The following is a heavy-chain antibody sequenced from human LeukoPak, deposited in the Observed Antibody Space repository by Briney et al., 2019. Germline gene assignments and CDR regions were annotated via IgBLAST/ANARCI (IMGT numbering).Heavy chain of an antibody. CDR2: IYYSGST. Sequence: SQTLYLTCTVSGGSISSNGYYWGWIRQPPGKGLQWIGTIYYSGSTYYNPSLKSRVTISVDTSMNQFSLKLSSVTAADTAVYYCARQLGYCSGGSCSFYFDYWGQGTLVTVSS. V-gene: IGHV4-39*01. CDR1: GGSISSNGYY. CDR3: ARQLGYCSGGSCSFYFDY. D-gene: IGHD2-15*01. J-gene: IGHJ4*02.